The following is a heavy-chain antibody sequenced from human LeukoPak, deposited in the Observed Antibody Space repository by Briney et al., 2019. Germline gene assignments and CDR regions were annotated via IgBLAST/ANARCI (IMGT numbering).Heavy chain of an antibody. J-gene: IGHJ5*02. CDR3: ARAGRDKYYYGAGSLNWFDP. CDR1: GYTFTSYY. D-gene: IGHD3-10*01. CDR2: INPSGGST. V-gene: IGHV1-46*01. Sequence: ASVKVSCKASGYTFTSYYMHWVRQAPGQGLEWMGIINPSGGSTSYAQKFQGRVTMTRDTSTSTVYMELSSLRSEDTAVYYCARAGRDKYYYGAGSLNWFDPWGQGTLVTVSS.